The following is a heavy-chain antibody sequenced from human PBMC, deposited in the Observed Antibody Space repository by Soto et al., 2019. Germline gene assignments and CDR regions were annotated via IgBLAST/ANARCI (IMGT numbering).Heavy chain of an antibody. Sequence: PLETLSLTCTVSGGSISSAAYCWSWIRQSPDKGLECIGHIYDGGTTYSSPSLKGRVTISADTSETQFSLKLSSVSAADTAVYYCARGPSGDKIDYWGQGIQVTVS. D-gene: IGHD7-27*01. CDR2: IYDGGTT. J-gene: IGHJ4*02. CDR1: GGSISSAAYC. V-gene: IGHV4-30-4*01. CDR3: ARGPSGDKIDY.